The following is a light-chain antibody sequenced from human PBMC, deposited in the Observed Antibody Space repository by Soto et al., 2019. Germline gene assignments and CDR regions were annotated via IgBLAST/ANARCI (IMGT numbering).Light chain of an antibody. Sequence: EIVMTQSPATLSLSPEERATLSCRASQTVSRIYLSWFQQKPGQAPRLLIYGTSTRATGIPVRFSGSGSGTDVTLTISSRQAEDVVVDYCHQEFVIPCTFGQGSKVDNK. CDR1: QTVSRIY. CDR3: HQEFVIPCT. V-gene: IGKV3D-7*01. J-gene: IGKJ1*01. CDR2: GTS.